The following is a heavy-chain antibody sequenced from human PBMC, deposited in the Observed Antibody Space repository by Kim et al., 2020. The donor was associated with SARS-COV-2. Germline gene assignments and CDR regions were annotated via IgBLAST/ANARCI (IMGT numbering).Heavy chain of an antibody. CDR1: GYIFNMHG. V-gene: IGHV1-18*01. CDR2: ISAYNGNT. Sequence: ASVKVSCKASGYIFNMHGISWVRQAPGQGLQWMGWISAYNGNTKYAQSFQDRVTMTTDTSTNTAYMELRSLRSDDTAVYYCARVTDYDGSGYYFLWGQGT. D-gene: IGHD3-22*01. J-gene: IGHJ4*02. CDR3: ARVTDYDGSGYYFL.